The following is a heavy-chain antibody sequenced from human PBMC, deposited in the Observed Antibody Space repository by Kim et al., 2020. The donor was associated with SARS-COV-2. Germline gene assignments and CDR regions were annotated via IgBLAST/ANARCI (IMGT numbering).Heavy chain of an antibody. J-gene: IGHJ3*02. CDR3: ARVQEYDILTGYRPDAFDI. CDR2: ISSSGSTI. D-gene: IGHD3-9*01. V-gene: IGHV3-48*03. Sequence: GGSLRLSCAASGFTFSSYEMNWVRQAPGKGLEWVSYISSSGSTIYYADSVKGRFTISRDNAKNSLYLQMNSLRAEDTAVYYCARVQEYDILTGYRPDAFDIWGQGTMVTVSS. CDR1: GFTFSSYE.